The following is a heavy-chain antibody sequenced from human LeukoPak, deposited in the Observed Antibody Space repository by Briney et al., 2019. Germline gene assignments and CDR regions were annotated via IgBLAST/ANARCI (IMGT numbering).Heavy chain of an antibody. CDR3: ARHGEYNWNDEYYYYYMDV. V-gene: IGHV5-51*01. CDR1: GYSFTSYW. CDR2: IYPGDSDT. D-gene: IGHD1-1*01. Sequence: GESLKISCKGSGYSFTSYWIGWVRQMPGKGLEWMGIIYPGDSDTRYSPSFQGQVTISADKSISTAYLQWSSLKASDTAMYYCARHGEYNWNDEYYYYYMDVWGKGTTVTVSS. J-gene: IGHJ6*03.